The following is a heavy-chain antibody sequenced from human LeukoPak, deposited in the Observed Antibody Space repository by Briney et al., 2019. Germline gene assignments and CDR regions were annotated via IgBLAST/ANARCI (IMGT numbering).Heavy chain of an antibody. V-gene: IGHV3-23*01. D-gene: IGHD3-22*01. CDR3: ARDPSVKVIVVVITYFDF. Sequence: GGSLRLSCVASGFTFSDHAMTWVRQTPGKGLEWVSDISATSDTTHYADSVKGRFTTSRDNSKNTLYLQMNSLRDDDTAVYYCARDPSVKVIVVVITYFDFWGQGTLVTVSS. J-gene: IGHJ4*02. CDR2: ISATSDTT. CDR1: GFTFSDHA.